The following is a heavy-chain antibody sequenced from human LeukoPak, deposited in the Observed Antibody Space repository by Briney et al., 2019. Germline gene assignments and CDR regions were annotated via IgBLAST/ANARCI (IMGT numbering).Heavy chain of an antibody. CDR2: TYYRSKWYN. J-gene: IGHJ6*02. V-gene: IGHV6-1*01. CDR1: GDSVSSNSAA. CDR3: ARAAGYCSGGSCYYYGMDV. Sequence: SQTLSLTCAISGDSVSSNSAAWNWIRQSPSRGLEWLGRTYYRSKWYNDYAVSVKSRITINPDTSKNQFSLQLNSVTPEDTAVYYCARAAGYCSGGSCYYYGMDVWGQGTTVTVSS. D-gene: IGHD2-15*01.